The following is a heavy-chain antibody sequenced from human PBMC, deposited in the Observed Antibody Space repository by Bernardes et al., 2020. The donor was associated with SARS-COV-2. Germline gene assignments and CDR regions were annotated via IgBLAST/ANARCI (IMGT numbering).Heavy chain of an antibody. CDR1: GFTFSDHY. V-gene: IGHV3-48*02. D-gene: IGHD3-22*01. Sequence: GRSLTPSGTASGFTFSDHYVDWVRQSPGKGLEWVSYISRSTSTIYYADAVKGRFTIARDNAKNLLYLQMNSLRDEDTAVYYCARDMALTMIVVVGPEAYFIWGQATMVNVYS. CDR2: ISRSTSTI. CDR3: ARDMALTMIVVVGPEAYFI. J-gene: IGHJ3*02.